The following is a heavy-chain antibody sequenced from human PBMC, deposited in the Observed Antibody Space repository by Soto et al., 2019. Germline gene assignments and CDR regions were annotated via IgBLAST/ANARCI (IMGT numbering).Heavy chain of an antibody. CDR3: ARRFDC. V-gene: IGHV3-48*02. Sequence: EEQLVQSGGGLVQPGGSLSLSCAATGFTVGNYDMNWLRQAPGKGLEWISYISSSGATIHYADSVKGRFTISRDSAKNSLYLPMNSLRDEDTAVYYCARRFDCWGQGTLVTVSS. CDR2: ISSSGATI. CDR1: GFTVGNYD. J-gene: IGHJ4*02.